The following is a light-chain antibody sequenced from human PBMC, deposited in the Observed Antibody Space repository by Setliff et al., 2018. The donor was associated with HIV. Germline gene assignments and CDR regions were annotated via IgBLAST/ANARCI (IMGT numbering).Light chain of an antibody. CDR2: DVT. V-gene: IGLV2-11*01. CDR3: CSYGGTSTSLYV. J-gene: IGLJ1*01. Sequence: QSALAQPRSVSGSHGQSVTISCTGTASDIGNYNYVSWYQQHPDKVPKLIIYDVTKRPSGVPDRFSGSKSGNTASLTISGLQAEDEGDYYCCSYGGTSTSLYVFGTGTKVTVL. CDR1: ASDIGNYNY.